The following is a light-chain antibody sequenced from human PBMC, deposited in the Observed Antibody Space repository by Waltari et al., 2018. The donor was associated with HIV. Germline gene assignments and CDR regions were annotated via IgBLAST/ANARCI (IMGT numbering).Light chain of an antibody. J-gene: IGLJ2*01. CDR3: SSYAGSNNFVV. CDR1: SSDVGGYNY. V-gene: IGLV2-8*01. Sequence: QSALTQPPSASGSLGQSVTISCTGASSDVGGYNYVSWYQQHPGKAPKLIIYEVNKRPSGAPDRVFGSKSGNTASLTVSGLQAEDEADYYCSSYAGSNNFVVFGGGTNLTVL. CDR2: EVN.